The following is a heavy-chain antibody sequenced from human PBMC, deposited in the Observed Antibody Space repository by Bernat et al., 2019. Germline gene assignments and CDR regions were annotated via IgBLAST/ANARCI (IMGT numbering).Heavy chain of an antibody. Sequence: EVQLVESGGGLVQPGGSLRLSCAASGFTVSSNYMSWVRQAPGKGLEWVSVIYSGGSTYYADSVKGRFTISRDNSKNTLYLQMNSLRAEDTAVYYCATSGPGDLVYFDYWGQGTLVTVSS. V-gene: IGHV3-66*01. CDR2: IYSGGST. CDR3: ATSGPGDLVYFDY. CDR1: GFTVSSNY. J-gene: IGHJ4*02. D-gene: IGHD4-17*01.